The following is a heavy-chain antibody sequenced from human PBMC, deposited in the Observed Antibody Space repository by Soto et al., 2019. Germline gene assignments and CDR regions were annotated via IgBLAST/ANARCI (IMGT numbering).Heavy chain of an antibody. D-gene: IGHD2-21*02. Sequence: SETLSLTCTVSGGSISSYFCSWIRQPAGKGLEWIGRIYTSGGTNYNPSLKSRVTMSVDTSKNQFSLKLSSVTAADTAVYYCARESTVVTLRTFDIWGQGKMVT. V-gene: IGHV4-4*07. CDR2: IYTSGGT. J-gene: IGHJ3*02. CDR3: ARESTVVTLRTFDI. CDR1: GGSISSYF.